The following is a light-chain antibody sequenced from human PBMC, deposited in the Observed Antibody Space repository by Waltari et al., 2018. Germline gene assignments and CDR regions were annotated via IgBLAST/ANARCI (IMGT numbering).Light chain of an antibody. CDR1: QCISSY. J-gene: IGKJ3*01. V-gene: IGKV1-39*01. CDR3: QQSYSNPHT. CDR2: DAS. Sequence: DIERTQFPFSLSASLVYTFTSTCRASQCISSYLNWYQQKPGKAPKLLLYDASSLQSGVPSRFSGSGSGTDFTLTISSLQPEDFATYYCQQSYSNPHTFGPGTKVDIK.